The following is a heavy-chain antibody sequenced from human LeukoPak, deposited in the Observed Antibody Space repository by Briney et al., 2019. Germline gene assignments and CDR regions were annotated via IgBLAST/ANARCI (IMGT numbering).Heavy chain of an antibody. J-gene: IGHJ3*02. Sequence: GGSLRLSCAASGFTFSSYSMNWVRQAPGKGLEWVSSISSSSSYIYYADSVKGQFTISRDNAKNSLYLQMNSLRAEDTAVYYCASGPDYGDYVVPFDIWGQGTMVTVSS. V-gene: IGHV3-21*01. CDR2: ISSSSSYI. CDR1: GFTFSSYS. D-gene: IGHD4-17*01. CDR3: ASGPDYGDYVVPFDI.